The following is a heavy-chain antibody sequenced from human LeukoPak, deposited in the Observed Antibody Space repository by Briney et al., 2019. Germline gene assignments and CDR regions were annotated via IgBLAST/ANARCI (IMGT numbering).Heavy chain of an antibody. CDR2: ITGSGAST. J-gene: IGHJ3*02. D-gene: IGHD6-19*01. CDR3: AKVDVGGQWLAHAFDI. CDR1: GFTFSNSG. V-gene: IGHV3-23*01. Sequence: GGSLRLSCAASGFTFSNSGMNWVRQAPGKGLEWVSIITGSGASTYYAGSVKGRFTISRDKSKNMLYLQMNTLRAEDTAVYYCAKVDVGGQWLAHAFDIWGQGTMVTVSS.